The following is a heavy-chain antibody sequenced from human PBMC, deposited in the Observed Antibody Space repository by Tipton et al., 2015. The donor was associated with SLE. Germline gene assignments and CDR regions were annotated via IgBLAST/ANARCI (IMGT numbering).Heavy chain of an antibody. Sequence: TLSLTCTVSGGSISSSSYYWNWIRQPPGKGLEWIGEINQSGSTDYNPSLKSRVTISVDTSKNQFSLKLSSVTAADTAVYYCARPRHCSSTSCQGPFEIWGQGTMVTVSS. D-gene: IGHD2-2*01. V-gene: IGHV4-39*07. CDR2: INQSGST. J-gene: IGHJ3*02. CDR3: ARPRHCSSTSCQGPFEI. CDR1: GGSISSSSYY.